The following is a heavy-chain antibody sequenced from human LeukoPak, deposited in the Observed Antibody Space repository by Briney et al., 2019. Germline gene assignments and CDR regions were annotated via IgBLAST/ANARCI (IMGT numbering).Heavy chain of an antibody. CDR2: ISSSSTYI. V-gene: IGHV3-21*01. Sequence: GGSLRLSCAASGFTFSSYNMNWVRQAPGKGLEWVSSISSSSTYIYYADSVKGRFTISRDNAKNSLYLQMNSLRAEDTAVYYCARSITIFGVGKGFDYWGQGTLVTVSS. CDR3: ARSITIFGVGKGFDY. CDR1: GFTFSSYN. J-gene: IGHJ4*02. D-gene: IGHD3-3*01.